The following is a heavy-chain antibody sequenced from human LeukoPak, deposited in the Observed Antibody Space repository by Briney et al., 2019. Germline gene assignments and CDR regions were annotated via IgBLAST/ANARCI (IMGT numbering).Heavy chain of an antibody. CDR1: GFTFSTYT. J-gene: IGHJ4*02. V-gene: IGHV3-48*02. Sequence: PGGSLRLSCAASGFTFSTYTMNWVRQAPGKGLEWVSYITGTSSTIYYADSVKGRFTVSRDNARNSLYLQMNSLRDEDTAVYYCARVLTDSRGWYNFDYWGQGTLVTASS. CDR2: ITGTSSTI. CDR3: ARVLTDSRGWYNFDY. D-gene: IGHD6-19*01.